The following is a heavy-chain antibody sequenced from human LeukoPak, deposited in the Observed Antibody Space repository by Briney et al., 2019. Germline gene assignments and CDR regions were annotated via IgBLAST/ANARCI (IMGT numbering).Heavy chain of an antibody. V-gene: IGHV3-21*01. CDR3: ARTKEQYCSGGSCYAFDI. CDR1: GFTFSSYS. J-gene: IGHJ3*02. CDR2: ISSSSSYI. D-gene: IGHD2-15*01. Sequence: GGSLRLSCAASGFTFSSYSMNWVRQAPGKGLEWVSSISSSSSYIYYADSVKGRFTISRDNAKNSLYLQMNSLRAEDTAVYYCARTKEQYCSGGSCYAFDIWGQGTMVTVSS.